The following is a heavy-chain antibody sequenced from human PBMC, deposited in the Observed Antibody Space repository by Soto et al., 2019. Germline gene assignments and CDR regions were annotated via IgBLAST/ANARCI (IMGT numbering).Heavy chain of an antibody. V-gene: IGHV1-69*02. CDR2: IIPILGIA. CDR3: ARVVYSSGWDY. CDR1: GGTFSSYT. D-gene: IGHD6-19*01. J-gene: IGHJ4*02. Sequence: QVQLVQSGAEVKKPGSSVKVSCKASGGTFSSYTISWVRQAPGQGLEWMGRIIPILGIANYAQKFQGRVTITADKSTSTAYMELSSLRSADTAVYYCARVVYSSGWDYWGQGTLVTVSS.